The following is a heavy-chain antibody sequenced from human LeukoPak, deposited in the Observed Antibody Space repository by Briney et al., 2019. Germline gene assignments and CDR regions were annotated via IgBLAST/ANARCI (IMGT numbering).Heavy chain of an antibody. Sequence: GGSLRLSCAASGFTFSSYGMSWVRQAPGKGLEWVSYISSSSSTIYYADSVKGRFTISRDNAKNSLYLQMNSLRAEDTAVYYCAREGGNYYGSGSYYPYWGQGTLVTVSS. CDR3: AREGGNYYGSGSYYPY. CDR1: GFTFSSYG. CDR2: ISSSSSTI. J-gene: IGHJ4*02. D-gene: IGHD3-10*01. V-gene: IGHV3-48*01.